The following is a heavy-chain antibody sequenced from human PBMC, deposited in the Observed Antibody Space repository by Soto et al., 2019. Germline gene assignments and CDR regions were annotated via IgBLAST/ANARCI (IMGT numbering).Heavy chain of an antibody. D-gene: IGHD3-16*02. CDR3: AREPHRSIYGETPPADI. V-gene: IGHV1-3*01. CDR2: INARNWNT. J-gene: IGHJ3*02. CDR1: GYTFSNFA. Sequence: ASVKVSCKASGYTFSNFAMHWVRQAPGQRLEWMGWINARNWNTKYSQKFQGRVTITRDTSASTAYMELSSLRSEDTAVYYCAREPHRSIYGETPPADIWGQGTMVTVS.